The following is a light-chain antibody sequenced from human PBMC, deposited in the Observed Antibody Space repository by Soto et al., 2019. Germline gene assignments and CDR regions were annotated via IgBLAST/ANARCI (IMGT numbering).Light chain of an antibody. V-gene: IGKV3-11*01. CDR3: QQRSNWPQIT. J-gene: IGKJ4*01. Sequence: EIVLTQSPATLSLSPGERATLSCRASQSVSKYLAWYQQKPGQAPRLLIHDASNRDTGIPARFSGSGSGTDFTLTISSLEPEDFGVYCCQQRSNWPQITFGGGTKVEIK. CDR2: DAS. CDR1: QSVSKY.